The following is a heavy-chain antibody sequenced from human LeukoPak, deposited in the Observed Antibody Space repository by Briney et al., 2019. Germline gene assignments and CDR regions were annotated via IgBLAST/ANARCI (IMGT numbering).Heavy chain of an antibody. V-gene: IGHV3-30*03. Sequence: PGRSLRLSCAASGFIFSTYGMHWVRQAPGKGLEWVAVISFDGSVKYYVDSVKGRFTISRDNSKNTVYLQMNGLRAEDTAVYYCARPQAGFDPWGQGTLVTVSS. CDR2: ISFDGSVK. CDR3: ARPQAGFDP. J-gene: IGHJ5*02. CDR1: GFIFSTYG.